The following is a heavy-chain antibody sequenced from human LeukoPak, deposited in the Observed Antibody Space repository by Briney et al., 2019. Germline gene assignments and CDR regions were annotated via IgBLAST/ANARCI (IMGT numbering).Heavy chain of an antibody. CDR3: ARSIGYCSSTTCPNRYFDY. D-gene: IGHD2-2*01. CDR2: IKQDGSET. Sequence: GSLRLSCAASGFTFSSSWMTWVRQAPGKGLEWVANIKQDGSETYYVDSVKGRFTISRDNAKNSLYLQMNSLRAEDTAVYYCARSIGYCSSTTCPNRYFDYWGQGTLVTVSS. J-gene: IGHJ4*02. V-gene: IGHV3-7*03. CDR1: GFTFSSSW.